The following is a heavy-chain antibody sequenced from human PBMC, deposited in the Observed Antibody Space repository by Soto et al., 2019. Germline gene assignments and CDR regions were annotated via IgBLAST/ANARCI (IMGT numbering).Heavy chain of an antibody. CDR2: MYHSGNT. J-gene: IGHJ4*02. V-gene: IGHV4-4*02. CDR3: ARASASSMLRGVIIN. Sequence: SETLSLTCAVSCGSISSDNWWSWVRQPPGKGLEWIGEMYHSGNTNYNPSLKSRVTISVYKSKNQFSMKMTSVTAADTALYYCARASASSMLRGVIINWGQGTQVT. CDR1: CGSISSDNW. D-gene: IGHD3-10*01.